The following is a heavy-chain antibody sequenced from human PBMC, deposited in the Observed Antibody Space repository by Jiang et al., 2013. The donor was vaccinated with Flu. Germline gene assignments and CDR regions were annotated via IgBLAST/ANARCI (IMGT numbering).Heavy chain of an antibody. J-gene: IGHJ1*01. V-gene: IGHV1-2*02. CDR1: YTFTGYY. Sequence: YTFTGYYMHWVRQAPGQGLEWMGWINPNSGGTNYAQKFQGRVTMTRDTSISTAYMELSRLRSDNTAVYYCARLPRSIAAAGTLGYFQHWGQGTLVTVSS. CDR2: INPNSGGT. D-gene: IGHD6-13*01. CDR3: ARLPRSIAAAGTLGYFQH.